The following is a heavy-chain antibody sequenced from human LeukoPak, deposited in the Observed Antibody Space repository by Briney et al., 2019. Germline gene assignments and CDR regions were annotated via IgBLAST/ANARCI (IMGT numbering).Heavy chain of an antibody. CDR1: GVSISKSCYY. CDR2: IYYSGST. Sequence: PSETLSLTCNVSGVSISKSCYYWGWIRQPPGKGLEWIVSIYYSGSTNYNPSLESRVTISEDPSKNQFFRTLSSLTAAATAAFYCARDLLKTSSNYGLWGGKDSWGQETLVTVSS. CDR3: ARDLLKTSSNYGLWGGKDS. V-gene: IGHV4-39*07. D-gene: IGHD4-11*01. J-gene: IGHJ5*01.